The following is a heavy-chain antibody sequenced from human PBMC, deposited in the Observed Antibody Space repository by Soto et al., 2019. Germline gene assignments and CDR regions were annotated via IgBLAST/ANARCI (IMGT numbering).Heavy chain of an antibody. CDR3: ARSSKKPYYYGSGRPDYFDY. CDR1: GGSISSSSYY. V-gene: IGHV4-39*01. J-gene: IGHJ4*02. CDR2: IYYSGST. Sequence: QLQLQESGPGLVKPSETLSLTCTVSGGSISSSSYYWGWIRQPPGKGLEWIGSIYYSGSTYYNPSLKSRVTISVDTSKNQFSLKLSSVTAADTAVYYCARSSKKPYYYGSGRPDYFDYWGQGTLVTVSS. D-gene: IGHD3-10*01.